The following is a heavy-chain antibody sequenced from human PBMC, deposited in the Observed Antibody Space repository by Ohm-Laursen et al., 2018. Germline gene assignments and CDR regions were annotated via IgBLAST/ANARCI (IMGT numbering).Heavy chain of an antibody. Sequence: SQTLSLTCSVSGDSISSGYFWGWIRQPPGKGLEWIGTIYHSGSTYYNPSLKSRVTISVDTSKNQFSLKLSSVTAADTALYYCARGLWWFDPWGQGILVTVSS. CDR3: ARGLWWFDP. J-gene: IGHJ5*02. CDR2: IYHSGST. V-gene: IGHV4-38-2*02. CDR1: GDSISSGYF.